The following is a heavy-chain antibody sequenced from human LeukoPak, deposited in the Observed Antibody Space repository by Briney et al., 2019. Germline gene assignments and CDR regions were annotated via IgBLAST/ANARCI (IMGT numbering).Heavy chain of an antibody. Sequence: GGSLRLSCAASGFAFSSYGMHWVRRAPGKGLEWVAVIWYDGSNKYYADSVKGRFTISRDNSKNTLYLQMNSLRAEDTAVYYCARDYPYCQRPTTGINWFDPWGQGTLVTVSS. CDR2: IWYDGSNK. J-gene: IGHJ5*02. V-gene: IGHV3-33*01. CDR3: ARDYPYCQRPTTGINWFDP. D-gene: IGHD4-17*01. CDR1: GFAFSSYG.